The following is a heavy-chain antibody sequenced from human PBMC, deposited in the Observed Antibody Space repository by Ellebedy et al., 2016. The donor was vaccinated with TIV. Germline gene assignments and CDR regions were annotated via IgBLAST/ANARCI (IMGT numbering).Heavy chain of an antibody. V-gene: IGHV4-59*01. Sequence: MPSETLSLTCTVSGGSISSYYWSWIRQPPGKGLEWIGYIYYSGSTNYNPSLKSRVTISVDTSKNQFSLKLSSVTAADTAVYYCARELSSFTETHNWFDPWGQGTLVTVSS. CDR3: ARELSSFTETHNWFDP. CDR2: IYYSGST. CDR1: GGSISSYY. D-gene: IGHD6-6*01. J-gene: IGHJ5*02.